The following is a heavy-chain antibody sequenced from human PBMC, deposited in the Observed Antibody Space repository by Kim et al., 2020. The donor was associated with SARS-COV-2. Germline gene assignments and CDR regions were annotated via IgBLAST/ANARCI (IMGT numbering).Heavy chain of an antibody. J-gene: IGHJ6*01. CDR2: ISCDGGNT. Sequence: GGSLRLSCAVSRFTFSSYAMHWVRQAPGKGLEWVSAISCDGGNTYYADSVKGRFTISRDNSKDTLYLQMNSLRADDTAVYYCAKSPDVWVASPDYYDYG. CDR1: RFTFSSYA. D-gene: IGHD1-26*01. V-gene: IGHV3-23*01. CDR3: AKSPDVWVASPDYYDYG.